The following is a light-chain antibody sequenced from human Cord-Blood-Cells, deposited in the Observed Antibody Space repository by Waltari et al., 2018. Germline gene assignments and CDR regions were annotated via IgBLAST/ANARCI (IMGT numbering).Light chain of an antibody. V-gene: IGLV2-23*01. J-gene: IGLJ1*01. CDR1: SSDVGRYYL. Sequence: QSALTQPASLSGSPGQSITISCTGTSSDVGRYYLVSWYQQHPGKAPNLMIYEGSKRPSAVYTSFSGSKYGNTASLTISGIQAADEADNYCCSNACSSTYVFGTGTKVTAL. CDR2: EGS. CDR3: CSNACSSTYV.